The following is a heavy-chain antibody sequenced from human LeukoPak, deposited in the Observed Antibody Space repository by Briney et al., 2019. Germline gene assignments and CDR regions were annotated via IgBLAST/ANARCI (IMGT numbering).Heavy chain of an antibody. V-gene: IGHV3-30-3*01. Sequence: GGSLRLSCAASGFTFSNYATHWVRQAPGKGLEWVAVISYDGSNKYYADSVKGRFTISRDNSKNTLYLQMNSLRAEDTAVYYCSREALVLTPRRYYFDYWGQGTLVTVSS. D-gene: IGHD2-15*01. CDR3: SREALVLTPRRYYFDY. J-gene: IGHJ4*02. CDR1: GFTFSNYA. CDR2: ISYDGSNK.